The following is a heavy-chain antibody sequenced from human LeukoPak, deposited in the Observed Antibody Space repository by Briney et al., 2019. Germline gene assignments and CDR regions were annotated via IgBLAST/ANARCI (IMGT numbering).Heavy chain of an antibody. J-gene: IGHJ4*02. D-gene: IGHD3-10*01. CDR3: ARSYFFGSGSYYDY. CDR2: IKQDGSEK. V-gene: IGHV3-7*01. CDR1: GFTFSSYW. Sequence: GGSLRLSCAASGFTFSSYWMSWVRQAPGKGLEWVANIKQDGSEKYYVDSVKGRFTISRDNAKNSLYLQMNSLRAEDTAVYYCARSYFFGSGSYYDYWGQGTLVTVSS.